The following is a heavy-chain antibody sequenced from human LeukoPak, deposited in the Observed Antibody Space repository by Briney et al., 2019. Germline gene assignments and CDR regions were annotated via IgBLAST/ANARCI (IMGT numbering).Heavy chain of an antibody. D-gene: IGHD2-2*01. J-gene: IGHJ6*02. V-gene: IGHV1-69*04. CDR1: GGTFSSYA. CDR3: ARAIVVVPAAIPYYGMDV. CDR2: IIPIFGIA. Sequence: SVKVSCKASGGTFSSYAISWVRQAPGQGLEWMGRIIPIFGIANYAQKFQGRVTVTADKSTSTAYMELSSLRSEDTAVYYCARAIVVVPAAIPYYGMDVWGQGTTVTVSS.